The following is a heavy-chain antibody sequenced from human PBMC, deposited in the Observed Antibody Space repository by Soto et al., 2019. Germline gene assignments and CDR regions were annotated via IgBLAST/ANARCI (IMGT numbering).Heavy chain of an antibody. Sequence: LGGSLRLSCAASGFTFSSYAMSWVRQAPGKGLEWVSAISGSGGSTYYADSVKGRFTISRDNSKNTLYLQMNSLRAEDTAVYYCAKGYSSDDCSGGSCYSDPRYYYYYMDVWGKGTTVTVS. J-gene: IGHJ6*03. V-gene: IGHV3-23*01. CDR3: AKGYSSDDCSGGSCYSDPRYYYYYMDV. D-gene: IGHD2-15*01. CDR1: GFTFSSYA. CDR2: ISGSGGST.